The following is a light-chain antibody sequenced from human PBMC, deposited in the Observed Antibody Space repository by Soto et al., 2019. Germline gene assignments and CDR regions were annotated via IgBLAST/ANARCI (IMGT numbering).Light chain of an antibody. CDR2: GAS. Sequence: VMTQSPDTLSASPGERVSLSCRASQSVSSSYLAWYQQKPGQAPRLLIYGASSRATGTPDRFSGSGSGTEFTLTISRLEPEDFAVYYCQQYGSSSWTFGQGTKVDIK. V-gene: IGKV3-20*01. CDR3: QQYGSSSWT. J-gene: IGKJ1*01. CDR1: QSVSSSY.